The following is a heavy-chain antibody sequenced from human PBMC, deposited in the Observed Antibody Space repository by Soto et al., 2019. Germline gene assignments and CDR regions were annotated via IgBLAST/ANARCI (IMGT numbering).Heavy chain of an antibody. V-gene: IGHV3-43D*04. Sequence: PGGSLRVSCAASGLTFDDYAMHWVRQSPGKGLEWVSLISWDGGSTYYADSVKGRFTISRDNSKNSLYLQMNSLRAEDTALYYCAKDIGYNDKAQDYYYYYGMDVWGQGTTVTV. CDR1: GLTFDDYA. D-gene: IGHD1-1*01. CDR3: AKDIGYNDKAQDYYYYYGMDV. CDR2: ISWDGGST. J-gene: IGHJ6*02.